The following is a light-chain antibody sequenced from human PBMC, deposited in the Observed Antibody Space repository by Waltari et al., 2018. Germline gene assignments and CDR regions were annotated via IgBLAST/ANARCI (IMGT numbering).Light chain of an antibody. J-gene: IGKJ1*01. V-gene: IGKV1-39*01. Sequence: DIQMTQSPSSLSASVGDRVTITCRASQTISRYLNWYQQTPGKAPNLLNYAASSLQSGVPSRFRSSGAGRDVTLFMISLEPEDFATYDCEESYSLTRTFGQGAKVEIK. CDR3: EESYSLTRT. CDR1: QTISRY. CDR2: AAS.